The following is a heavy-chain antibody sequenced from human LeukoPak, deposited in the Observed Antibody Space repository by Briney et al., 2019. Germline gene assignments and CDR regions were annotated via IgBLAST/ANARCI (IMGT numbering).Heavy chain of an antibody. J-gene: IGHJ4*02. Sequence: GGSLRLSCAASGFTFNHFWMSWVRQGPGKGLEWVAYIKKTGSETYYVDSVKGRFTITRDDTRNSLFLQMYSLRAEDTAVYFCAREDGYCSGGNCYSYFDSWGQGTLVTVSA. V-gene: IGHV3-7*01. CDR1: GFTFNHFW. CDR3: AREDGYCSGGNCYSYFDS. CDR2: IKKTGSET. D-gene: IGHD2-15*01.